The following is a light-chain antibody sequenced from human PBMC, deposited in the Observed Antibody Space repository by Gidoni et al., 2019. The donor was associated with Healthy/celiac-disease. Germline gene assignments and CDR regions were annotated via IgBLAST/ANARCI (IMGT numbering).Light chain of an antibody. CDR1: QSLLQSNGYNY. CDR3: MQALQTPA. J-gene: IGKJ5*01. Sequence: DIVMTKSPLSLPVTPGAPASITCRPSQSLLQSNGYNYLDWSLQKPGQSTQLLISLGSNRASGVPDRFSGSGSGTDFTLKISRVEAEDVGVYCCMQALQTPAFGQGTRLEIK. V-gene: IGKV2-28*01. CDR2: LGS.